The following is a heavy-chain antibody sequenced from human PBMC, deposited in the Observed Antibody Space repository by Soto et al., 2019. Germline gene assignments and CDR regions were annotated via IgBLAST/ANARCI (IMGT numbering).Heavy chain of an antibody. CDR2: IYYSGST. V-gene: IGHV4-59*01. J-gene: IGHJ6*02. CDR1: GGSISSYY. Sequence: SETLSLTCTVSGGSISSYYWSWIQQPPGKGLEWIGYIYYSGSTNYNPSLKSRVTISVDTSKSQFSLKLSSVTAADTAVYYCARGSASYIYSYYGMDVWGQGTTVTVSS. D-gene: IGHD2-15*01. CDR3: ARGSASYIYSYYGMDV.